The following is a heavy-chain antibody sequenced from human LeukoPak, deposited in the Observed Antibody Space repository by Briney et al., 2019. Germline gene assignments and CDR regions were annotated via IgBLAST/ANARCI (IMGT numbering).Heavy chain of an antibody. CDR3: AKGGTMVRGTNYFDY. V-gene: IGHV3-23*01. Sequence: PGGSLRLSCAASGFTFSSYAMSWVRQAPGKGLEWVSAISGSGGSTYYADSVKGRFTISRDNSKNTLYLQMNSLRAEDTAVYYCAKGGTMVRGTNYFDYWGQGTLVTVSS. CDR2: ISGSGGST. J-gene: IGHJ4*02. CDR1: GFTFSSYA. D-gene: IGHD3-10*01.